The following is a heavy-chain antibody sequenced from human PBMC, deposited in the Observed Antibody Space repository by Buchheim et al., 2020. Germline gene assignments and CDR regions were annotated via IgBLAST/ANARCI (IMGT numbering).Heavy chain of an antibody. CDR1: GFTFSSYA. V-gene: IGHV3-23*01. CDR2: ISGSGGST. CDR3: AKDLSSSWNYYYYYGMDV. Sequence: EVQLLESGGGLVQPGGSLRLSCAASGFTFSSYAMSWVRQAPGKGLEWVSAISGSGGSTYYADSVKGRFTISRDNSKNTLYLQMNSLRAEDTAVYYCAKDLSSSWNYYYYYGMDVWGQGTT. J-gene: IGHJ6*02. D-gene: IGHD6-13*01.